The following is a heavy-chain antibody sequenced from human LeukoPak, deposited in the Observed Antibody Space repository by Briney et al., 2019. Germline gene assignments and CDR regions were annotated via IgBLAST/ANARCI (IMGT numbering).Heavy chain of an antibody. CDR3: ARDRRCSGGSCYADY. V-gene: IGHV3-74*01. J-gene: IGHJ4*02. D-gene: IGHD2-15*01. CDR1: GFTFSNYW. Sequence: GGSLRLSCAASGFTFSNYWMHWVRQAPGKGLVWVSRINSDGINTSYADSVKGRFTISRDNAKNTLNLQMNSLRAEDTAVYYCARDRRCSGGSCYADYWGQGTLVTVSS. CDR2: INSDGINT.